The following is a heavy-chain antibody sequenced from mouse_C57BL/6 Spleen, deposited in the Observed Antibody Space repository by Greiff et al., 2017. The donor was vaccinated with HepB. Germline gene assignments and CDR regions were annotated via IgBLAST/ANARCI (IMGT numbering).Heavy chain of an antibody. CDR3: ATVPETAPPDY. D-gene: IGHD3-2*01. CDR1: GYTFTSYW. CDR2: IDPNSGGT. V-gene: IGHV1-72*01. Sequence: VQLQQPGAELVKPGASVKLSCKASGYTFTSYWMHWVKQRPGRGLEWIGRIDPNSGGTKYNEKFKSKATLTVDKPSSTAYMQLSSLSSEDSVVYYCATVPETAPPDYWGQGTSVTVSS. J-gene: IGHJ4*01.